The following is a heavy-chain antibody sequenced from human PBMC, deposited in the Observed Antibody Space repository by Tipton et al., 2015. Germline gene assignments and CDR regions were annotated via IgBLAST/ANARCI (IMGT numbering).Heavy chain of an antibody. J-gene: IGHJ4*02. Sequence: VQLVQSGAEVKKPGESLKISCRGSGYTFTTHWIGWVRQMPGKGLEWMGIIYPRDSDTRYSPSFQGQVTISADKSISTAYLHWSSLKASDTAMYYCARGDLTMIVVPDYWGQGTLVTVSS. CDR1: GYTFTTHW. CDR2: IYPRDSDT. CDR3: ARGDLTMIVVPDY. D-gene: IGHD3-22*01. V-gene: IGHV5-51*01.